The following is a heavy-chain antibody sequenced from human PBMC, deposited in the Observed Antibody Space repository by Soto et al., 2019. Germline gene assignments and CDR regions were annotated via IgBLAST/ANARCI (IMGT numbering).Heavy chain of an antibody. Sequence: EVQVVESGGGLVQPGGSLRLSCSFTFSMYSMNWVRQAPGKGLEWVASISSGGTYIKYADSVKGRFTISRDNAKNSVSLQMNSLILDDTAVHVCTRDQGGSYDSWFDPWDQGTLVTVSS. CDR2: ISSGGTYI. CDR3: TRDQGGSYDSWFDP. D-gene: IGHD1-26*01. CDR1: FTFSMYS. V-gene: IGHV3-21*01. J-gene: IGHJ5*02.